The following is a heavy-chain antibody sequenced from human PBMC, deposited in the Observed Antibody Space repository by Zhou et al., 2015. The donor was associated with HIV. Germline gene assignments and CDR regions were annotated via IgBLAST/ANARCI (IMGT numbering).Heavy chain of an antibody. J-gene: IGHJ6*03. Sequence: EVQLLQSGGHLVQPGGSLRVSCEASGFTFGNYAMSWVRQTPGKGLEWVSTIISTGGYSYYADSVKGRFTISRDNAKNTIYLQMNSLRPEDTALYYCAKAWGGVSAPEYYYYMDVWGKGTTVTVSS. CDR3: AKAWGGVSAPEYYYYMDV. V-gene: IGHV3-23*01. CDR2: IISTGGYS. CDR1: GFTFGNYA. D-gene: IGHD3-16*01.